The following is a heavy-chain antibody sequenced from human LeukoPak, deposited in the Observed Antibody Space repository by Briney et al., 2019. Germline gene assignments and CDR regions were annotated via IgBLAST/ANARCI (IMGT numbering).Heavy chain of an antibody. V-gene: IGHV3-66*01. D-gene: IGHD6-19*01. J-gene: IGHJ6*02. Sequence: GGSLRLSCAAPGFIVSESYMSWVRQAPGKGLEWVSTVYSGGLTFYADPVKGRFTISRDNSKNTLYLQMSSLRAEDTAVYYCVRDRWPGLGDFWGQGTTVTVSS. CDR1: GFIVSESY. CDR2: VYSGGLT. CDR3: VRDRWPGLGDF.